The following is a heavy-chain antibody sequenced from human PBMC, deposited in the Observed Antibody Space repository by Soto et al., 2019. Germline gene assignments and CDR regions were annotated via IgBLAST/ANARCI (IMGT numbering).Heavy chain of an antibody. CDR3: ARDRGYSAYGAGNDAFDI. Sequence: ESGGGLVQPGGSLRLSCATSGFTFSNYEMNWVRQTPGKGLEWISYISSRSSTIYYADSLKGRFTISRDNAKNSLYLQMNSLGAEDTAIYYCARDRGYSAYGAGNDAFDIWGQGTMVTVSS. V-gene: IGHV3-48*03. D-gene: IGHD5-12*01. CDR2: ISSRSSTI. CDR1: GFTFSNYE. J-gene: IGHJ3*02.